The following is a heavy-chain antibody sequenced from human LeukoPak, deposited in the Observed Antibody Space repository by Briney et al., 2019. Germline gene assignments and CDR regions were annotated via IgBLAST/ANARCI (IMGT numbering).Heavy chain of an antibody. CDR1: GGTFSSYA. CDR2: IIPIFGTA. J-gene: IGHJ5*02. D-gene: IGHD1-26*01. V-gene: IGHV1-69*13. Sequence: GASVKVSCKASGGTFSSYAISWVRQAPGQGLEWMGGIIPIFGTANYAQKFQGRVTITADESTSTAYMELSSLRSEDTAVYYCARRLGIVGAAGPNWFDPWGQGTLVTVSS. CDR3: ARRLGIVGAAGPNWFDP.